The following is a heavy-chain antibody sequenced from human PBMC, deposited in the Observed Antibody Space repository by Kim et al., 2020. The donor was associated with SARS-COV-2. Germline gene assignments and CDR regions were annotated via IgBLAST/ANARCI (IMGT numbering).Heavy chain of an antibody. CDR3: ARDCSTTTCSDY. D-gene: IGHD2-2*01. J-gene: IGHJ4*02. V-gene: IGHV3-48*03. Sequence: SYADSVKGRFTISRDNAKNSLFLQMDSLRAEDTAVYYCARDCSTTTCSDYWGQGTLVTVSS.